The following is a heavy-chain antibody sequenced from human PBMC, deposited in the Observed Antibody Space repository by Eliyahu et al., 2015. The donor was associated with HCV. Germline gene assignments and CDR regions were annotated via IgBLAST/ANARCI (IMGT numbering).Heavy chain of an antibody. CDR1: GDSIRRSSYY. J-gene: IGHJ4*02. CDR2: IFYSGST. Sequence: QPQLQESGPGLVKPSETLSLTCTVSGDSIRRSSYYWGWIRQPPGKGLEWIGGIFYSGSTYYNPSLESRVTISVDTSKNQISLKLSSVTAADTAVYYCAITSYFGSGSYSRTKQYFDYWGQGTLVTVSS. D-gene: IGHD3-10*01. V-gene: IGHV4-39*01. CDR3: AITSYFGSGSYSRTKQYFDY.